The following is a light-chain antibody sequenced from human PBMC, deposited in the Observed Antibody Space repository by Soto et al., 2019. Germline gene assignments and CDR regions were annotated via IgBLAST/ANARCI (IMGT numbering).Light chain of an antibody. CDR1: SSNIGAGYD. CDR3: QSYDTSLSGVYV. V-gene: IGLV1-40*01. CDR2: DNY. Sequence: QSALTQPPSVSGAPGQRVTISCTGTSSNIGAGYDVYWYQHLPGAAPKLLIFDNYNRPSGVPDRFSGSRSGTSASLAITGLQAEDEADYYFQSYDTSLSGVYVFGTGTKLTVL. J-gene: IGLJ1*01.